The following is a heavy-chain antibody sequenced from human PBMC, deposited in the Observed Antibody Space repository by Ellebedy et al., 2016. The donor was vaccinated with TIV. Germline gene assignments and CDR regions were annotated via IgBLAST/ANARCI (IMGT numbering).Heavy chain of an antibody. V-gene: IGHV3-64D*06. J-gene: IGHJ4*02. CDR2: ISSNGGST. CDR3: VKGASFGSGWYADWDY. D-gene: IGHD6-19*01. Sequence: GGSLRLSXAASGFAFSSYAFHWVRQAPGKGLEYVSAISSNGGSTYYADSVKGRFTISRDNSKNTLYLQMSSLRAEDTAVYYCVKGASFGSGWYADWDYWGQGTLVTVSS. CDR1: GFAFSSYA.